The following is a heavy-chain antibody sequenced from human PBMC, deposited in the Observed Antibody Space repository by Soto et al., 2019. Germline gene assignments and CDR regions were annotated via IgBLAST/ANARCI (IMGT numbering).Heavy chain of an antibody. J-gene: IGHJ4*02. D-gene: IGHD2-15*01. Sequence: ASVKVSCKASGYTFTSYAMHWVRQAPGQRLEWMGWINAGNGNTKYSQKFQGRVTITRDTSASTAYMELSSLRSEDTAVYYCARDWRYCSGGSCYAIFDYWGQGTLVNVSS. CDR3: ARDWRYCSGGSCYAIFDY. CDR2: INAGNGNT. V-gene: IGHV1-3*01. CDR1: GYTFTSYA.